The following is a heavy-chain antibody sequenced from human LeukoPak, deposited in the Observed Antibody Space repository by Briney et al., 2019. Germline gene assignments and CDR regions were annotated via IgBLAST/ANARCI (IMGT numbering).Heavy chain of an antibody. Sequence: PSETLSLTCTVSGYSISSGYYWGWIRQPPGKGLEWIGSIYHSGSTYYNPSLKSRVTISVDTSKNQFSLKLSSVTAADTAVYYCARVTAAANWFDPWGQGTLVTVSS. CDR1: GYSISSGYY. J-gene: IGHJ5*02. CDR2: IYHSGST. D-gene: IGHD6-13*01. V-gene: IGHV4-38-2*02. CDR3: ARVTAAANWFDP.